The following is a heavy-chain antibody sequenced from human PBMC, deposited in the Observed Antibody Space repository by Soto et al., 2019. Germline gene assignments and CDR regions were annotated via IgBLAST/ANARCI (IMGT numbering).Heavy chain of an antibody. D-gene: IGHD3-10*01. CDR3: TRVGYGSGKDFDY. J-gene: IGHJ4*02. Sequence: EVQLVESGGGLVQTGGSLRLSCAASGFTFTNYWMHWVRQAPGKGLVWVSRINTDESSTEYADSVKGRFTISRDNPKNTLYLQMTSLGADDTAVYYCTRVGYGSGKDFDYWGQGTLVTVSS. CDR2: INTDESST. V-gene: IGHV3-74*03. CDR1: GFTFTNYW.